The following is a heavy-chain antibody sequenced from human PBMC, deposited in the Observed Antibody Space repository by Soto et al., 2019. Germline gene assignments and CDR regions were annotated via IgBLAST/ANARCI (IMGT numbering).Heavy chain of an antibody. D-gene: IGHD3-22*01. CDR3: ARGNDYDSTSFDY. V-gene: IGHV3-30*03. Sequence: GSRRISSAAFRXTLSSYCMHCVRQSPGKGLEWVAVISYDGRNEYYPDSVKGRFTISRDNSTNTLHLQISSLRPDHTDVFYCARGNDYDSTSFDYRARAPLGTSSS. CDR1: RXTLSSYC. J-gene: IGHJ4*02. CDR2: ISYDGRNE.